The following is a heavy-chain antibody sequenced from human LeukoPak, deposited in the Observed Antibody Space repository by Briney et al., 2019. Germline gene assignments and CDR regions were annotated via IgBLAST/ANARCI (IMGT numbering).Heavy chain of an antibody. Sequence: ASVKVSCKASGYTFTGYYMHWVRQAPGQGLAWLGWINPNSGGTNYAQKFQGRVTMTRDTSISTAYMELSRLRSDDTAVYYCARPPPYSSSWYYYYYGMDVWGQGTTVTVSS. D-gene: IGHD6-13*01. CDR1: GYTFTGYY. CDR2: INPNSGGT. V-gene: IGHV1-2*02. J-gene: IGHJ6*02. CDR3: ARPPPYSSSWYYYYYGMDV.